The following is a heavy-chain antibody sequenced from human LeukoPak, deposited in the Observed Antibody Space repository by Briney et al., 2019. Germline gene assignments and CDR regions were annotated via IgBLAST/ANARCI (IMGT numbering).Heavy chain of an antibody. CDR1: AGSTGSGSYY. Sequence: SETLSLTCSAAAGSTGSGSYYCCWIRQAAGERLEWIGRVYTSGSTNYNPSLESRVTISVDTSKNQFSLKLSSVTAADTAVYYCARPPGNGVVCARYFDDWGQGTLVTVSS. CDR2: VYTSGST. V-gene: IGHV4-61*02. D-gene: IGHD2-8*02. CDR3: ARPPGNGVVCARYFDD. J-gene: IGHJ4*02.